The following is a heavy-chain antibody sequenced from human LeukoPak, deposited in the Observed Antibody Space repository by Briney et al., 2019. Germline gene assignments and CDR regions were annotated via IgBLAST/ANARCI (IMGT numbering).Heavy chain of an antibody. CDR3: ARLGIGLFDY. CDR2: IYYSGST. J-gene: IGHJ4*02. CDR1: GGSISSSRYY. Sequence: SETLSLTCTVSGGSISSSRYYWAWIRQPPGKGLEWIGSIYYSGSTHYNPSLKSRVTISVDTSKNQFSLKLSSVTAADTAVYYCARLGIGLFDYWGQGTLVTVSS. V-gene: IGHV4-39*01. D-gene: IGHD3/OR15-3a*01.